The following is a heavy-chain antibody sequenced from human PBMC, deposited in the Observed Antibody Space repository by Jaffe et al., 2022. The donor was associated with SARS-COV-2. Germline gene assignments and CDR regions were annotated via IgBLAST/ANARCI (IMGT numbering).Heavy chain of an antibody. Sequence: QVQLQESGPGLVKPSETLSLSCTVSGGSVITYYWTWIRQPPGKGLEWIGFISYSGGPNYNPSLKSRVTISVDPSKNQFSLNLSSVTAADTAVYYCARQWGGYDNRGGFYYDYMDVWGKGTTVTVSS. CDR3: ARQWGGYDNRGGFYYDYMDV. CDR1: GGSVITYY. CDR2: ISYSGGP. V-gene: IGHV4-59*02. D-gene: IGHD5-12*01. J-gene: IGHJ6*03.